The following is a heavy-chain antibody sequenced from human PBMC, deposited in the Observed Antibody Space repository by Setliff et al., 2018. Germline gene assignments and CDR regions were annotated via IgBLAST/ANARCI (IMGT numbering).Heavy chain of an antibody. CDR2: LYTSGDT. CDR1: GGSISSHY. J-gene: IGHJ4*02. Sequence: SDTLSLTCTVSGGSISSHYWTWIRQPAGKGLEWIGRLYTSGDTNYNPSLKSRVSMSLDTSKNQFSLKLSSVTAADTAVYYCARDRVVVLAGRRGFYFDYWGQGTLVTVSS. V-gene: IGHV4-4*07. CDR3: ARDRVVVLAGRRGFYFDY. D-gene: IGHD2-15*01.